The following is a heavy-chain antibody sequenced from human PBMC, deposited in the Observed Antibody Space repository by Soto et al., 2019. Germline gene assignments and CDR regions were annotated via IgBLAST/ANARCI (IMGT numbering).Heavy chain of an antibody. D-gene: IGHD3-22*01. CDR1: GGSVSNYY. CDR3: ARDRDRHSSGLPSFAP. J-gene: IGHJ5*02. Sequence: SRTCSVSGGSVSNYYWSWVRQPPGKRLEWIGYIYYTGTHDYNPSLRGRATISVDTSKDQFSLKLTSVTAADTAVYYCARDRDRHSSGLPSFAPRAQGILVTVS. V-gene: IGHV4-59*02. CDR2: IYYTGTH.